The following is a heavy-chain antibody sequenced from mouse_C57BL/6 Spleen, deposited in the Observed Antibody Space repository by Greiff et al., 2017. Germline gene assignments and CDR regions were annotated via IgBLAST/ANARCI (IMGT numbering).Heavy chain of an antibody. CDR2: ISPNKGGT. CDR3: ARWDYGSSYYFDY. D-gene: IGHD1-1*01. CDR1: GYTFTDYY. Sequence: VQLQQSGPELVKPGASVKISCKASGYTFTDYYMNWVKQSHGKSLWWIGDISPNKGGTSYNQKFKGKATLTLDKSSRTSYMEIRSLTSEDSAVYYCARWDYGSSYYFDYWGKGTTLTVAS. V-gene: IGHV1-26*01. J-gene: IGHJ2*01.